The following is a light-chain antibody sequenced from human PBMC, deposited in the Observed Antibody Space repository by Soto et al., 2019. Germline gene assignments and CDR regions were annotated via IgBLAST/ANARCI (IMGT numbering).Light chain of an antibody. J-gene: IGKJ3*01. CDR1: QSISSW. CDR2: DAS. CDR3: QQYNSYSGA. Sequence: DIQMTQSPSTLSASVGDRVTITWRASQSISSWLAWYQQKPGKAPKLLIYDASSLESGVPSRFSGSGSGTEFTLTISSLQPDDFATYYCQQYNSYSGAFGPGTKVDIK. V-gene: IGKV1-5*01.